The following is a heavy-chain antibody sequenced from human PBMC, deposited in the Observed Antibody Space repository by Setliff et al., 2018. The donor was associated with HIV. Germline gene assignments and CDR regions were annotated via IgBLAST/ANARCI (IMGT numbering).Heavy chain of an antibody. V-gene: IGHV4-39*01. J-gene: IGHJ4*02. D-gene: IGHD6-19*01. CDR2: VYYTGST. Sequence: SETLSLTCSVSGGSISSTSYYWGWIRQPPGKGLEWIGNVYYTGSTYYNPPLKSRVSMSVDTSKNQFSLKVNSVTAADTAVYYCARSLLPSITVAGTIGYWGQGSLVTVS. CDR3: ARSLLPSITVAGTIGY. CDR1: GGSISSTSYY.